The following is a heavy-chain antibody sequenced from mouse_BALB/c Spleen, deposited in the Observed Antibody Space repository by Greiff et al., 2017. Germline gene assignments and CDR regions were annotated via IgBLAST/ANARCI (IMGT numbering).Heavy chain of an antibody. D-gene: IGHD1-1*01. CDR3: AREGRITTVVATRAMDY. J-gene: IGHJ4*01. Sequence: QVQLQQSGAELVRPGVSVKISCKGSGYTFTDYAMHWVKQSHAKSLEWIGVISTYYGDASYNQKFKGKATMTVDKSSSTAYMELARLTSEDSAIYYCAREGRITTVVATRAMDYWGQGTSVTVSS. CDR2: ISTYYGDA. V-gene: IGHV1S137*01. CDR1: GYTFTDYA.